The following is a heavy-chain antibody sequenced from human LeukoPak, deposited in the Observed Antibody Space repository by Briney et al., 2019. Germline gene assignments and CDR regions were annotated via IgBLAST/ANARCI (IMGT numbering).Heavy chain of an antibody. CDR3: ARLSITISGFDY. CDR2: IYYSGST. V-gene: IGHV4-59*02. J-gene: IGHJ4*02. D-gene: IGHD1-14*01. Sequence: SETLSLTCTVSGASVTTYYWSWVRQPPGKGLEYIGYIYYSGSTSYNPSLKSQVTMSVDTSKNQVSLSLNSVTAADTAVYYCARLSITISGFDYWGQGTLVTVSS. CDR1: GASVTTYY.